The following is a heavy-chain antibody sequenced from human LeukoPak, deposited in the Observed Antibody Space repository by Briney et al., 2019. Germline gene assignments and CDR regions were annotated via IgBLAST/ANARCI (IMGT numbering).Heavy chain of an antibody. CDR1: GSTFSSYA. CDR2: ISGSGGST. V-gene: IGHV3-23*01. J-gene: IGHJ6*03. CDR3: AKDGCSSTSCHYYYYYMDV. Sequence: GGSLRLSCAASGSTFSSYAMSWVRQAPGKGLEWVSAISGSGGSTYYADSVKGRFTISRDNSKNTLYLQMNSLRAEDTAVYYCAKDGCSSTSCHYYYYYMDVWGKGTTVTVSS. D-gene: IGHD2-2*01.